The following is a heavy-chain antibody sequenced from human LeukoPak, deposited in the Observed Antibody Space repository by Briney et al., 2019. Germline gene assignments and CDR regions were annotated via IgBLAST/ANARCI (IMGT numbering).Heavy chain of an antibody. J-gene: IGHJ3*02. CDR2: INPSGGST. CDR3: ARIRDGYNDAYDI. V-gene: IGHV1-46*01. CDR1: GYTFTRYY. D-gene: IGHD5-24*01. Sequence: ASVKVSCKASGYTFTRYYMHWVRQAPGQGLEWMGIINPSGGSTNYAQNFQGRVTMTRDTSTSTVYMGLSSLRSEDTAVYYCARIRDGYNDAYDIWGQGTMVTVSS.